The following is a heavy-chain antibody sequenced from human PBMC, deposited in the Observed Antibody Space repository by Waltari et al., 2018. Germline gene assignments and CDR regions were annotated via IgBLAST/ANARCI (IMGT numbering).Heavy chain of an antibody. V-gene: IGHV1-69*12. CDR2: SIPIFGTA. CDR1: GGTFSSSA. CDR3: ARGSDCSSTSCSSYWYFDL. J-gene: IGHJ2*01. Sequence: QVQLVQSGAEVKKPGSSVKVSCQAPGGTFSSSAISWVRPAPGQGLEWMGGSIPIFGTANYAQKFQGRVTITADESTSTAYMELSSLRSEDTAVYYCARGSDCSSTSCSSYWYFDLWGRGTLVTVSS. D-gene: IGHD2-2*01.